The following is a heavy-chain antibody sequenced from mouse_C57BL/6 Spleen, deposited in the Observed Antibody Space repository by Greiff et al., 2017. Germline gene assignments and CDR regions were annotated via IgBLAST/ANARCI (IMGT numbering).Heavy chain of an antibody. J-gene: IGHJ4*01. Sequence: QVQLQQPGTELVKPGASVKLSCKASGYTFTSYWMHWVKQRPGQGLEWIGNINPSNGGTNYNEKFKSKATLTVDKSSSTAYMQLSSLTSEDSAVYDCARGIDGYYPDYYAMDYWGQGTSVTVSS. V-gene: IGHV1-53*01. CDR3: ARGIDGYYPDYYAMDY. CDR2: INPSNGGT. D-gene: IGHD2-3*01. CDR1: GYTFTSYW.